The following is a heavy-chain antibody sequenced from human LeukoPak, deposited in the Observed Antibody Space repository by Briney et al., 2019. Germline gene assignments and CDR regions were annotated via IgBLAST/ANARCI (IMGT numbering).Heavy chain of an antibody. D-gene: IGHD2-2*02. CDR1: GYTFTDYY. J-gene: IGHJ2*01. CDR3: ARKGLVVVPAAIRNWYFDL. Sequence: GASVKVSCKASGYTFTDYYMHWVRQAPGQGLEWMGWINPNTGGSNYAQKFQGRVTMTRDTPISTVYMELSRLRSDDTAVYYCARKGLVVVPAAIRNWYFDLWGRGTLVTVSS. V-gene: IGHV1-2*02. CDR2: INPNTGGS.